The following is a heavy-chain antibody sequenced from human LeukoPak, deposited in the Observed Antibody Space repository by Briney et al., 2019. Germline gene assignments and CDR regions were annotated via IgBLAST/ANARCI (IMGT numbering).Heavy chain of an antibody. D-gene: IGHD4-4*01. J-gene: IGHJ6*02. CDR3: ARGPHGYSNYLYYYYGMDV. CDR1: GFTVSSNY. V-gene: IGHV3-53*01. Sequence: GGSLRLSCAASGFTVSSNYMSWVRQAPGKGLEWVSVIYSGGSTYYADSVKGRFTISRDNSKNTLYLQMNSLRAEDTAVYYCARGPHGYSNYLYYYYGMDVWGQGTTVTVSS. CDR2: IYSGGST.